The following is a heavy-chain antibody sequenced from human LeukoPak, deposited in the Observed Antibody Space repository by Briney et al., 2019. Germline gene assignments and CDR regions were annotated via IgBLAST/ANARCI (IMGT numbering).Heavy chain of an antibody. CDR3: ARGHYDSSGYFYS. Sequence: SETLSLTCTVSGGSISSYYWSWIRQPPGEGLEWIGYIYYSGSTNCNPSLKSRVTISVDTSKNQFSLRLSSVTAADTAVYYCARGHYDSSGYFYSWGQGTLVTVSS. J-gene: IGHJ5*01. CDR1: GGSISSYY. D-gene: IGHD3-22*01. V-gene: IGHV4-59*01. CDR2: IYYSGST.